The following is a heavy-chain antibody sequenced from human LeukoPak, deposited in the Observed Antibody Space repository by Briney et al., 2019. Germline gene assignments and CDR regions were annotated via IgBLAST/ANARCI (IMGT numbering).Heavy chain of an antibody. J-gene: IGHJ2*01. V-gene: IGHV6-1*01. D-gene: IGHD4-17*01. CDR3: ARDSPLTTVTTFPYWYFDL. Sequence: SQTLSLTCAISGDTVSSNSAAWNWIRQSPSRGLEWLGRTYYRSKWYNDYAVSVKSRITINPDTSKNQFSLQLNSVTPEDTAVYYCARDSPLTTVTTFPYWYFDLWGRGTLVTVSS. CDR1: GDTVSSNSAA. CDR2: TYYRSKWYN.